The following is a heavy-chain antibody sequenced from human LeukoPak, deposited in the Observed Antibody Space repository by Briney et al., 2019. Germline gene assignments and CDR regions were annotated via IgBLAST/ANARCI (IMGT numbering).Heavy chain of an antibody. J-gene: IGHJ4*02. CDR1: GFTFDDYG. CDR3: ARGLGSVVVVAATLDY. D-gene: IGHD2-15*01. Sequence: GGSLRLSCAASGFTFDDYGMSWVRQAPGKGLEWVSGINWYGGSTDYADSVKGRFSISRDNAKNSLYLQMNSLRAEDTAFYYCARGLGSVVVVAATLDYWGQGTLVTVSS. CDR2: INWYGGST. V-gene: IGHV3-20*04.